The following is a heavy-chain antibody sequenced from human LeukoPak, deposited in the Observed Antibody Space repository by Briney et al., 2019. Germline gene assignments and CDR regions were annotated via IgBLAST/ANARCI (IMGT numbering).Heavy chain of an antibody. Sequence: PSQTLSLTCAVSGGSFSIYYWSWIRQPAGKGLEWIGRIYASGSTNYNPSLTSRVTMSVDTSKNQFSLNLNSVTAADTAVYYCARGPTTVTRAFDYWGQGTLVTVSS. V-gene: IGHV4-4*07. CDR1: GGSFSIYY. J-gene: IGHJ4*02. CDR2: IYASGST. CDR3: ARGPTTVTRAFDY. D-gene: IGHD4-17*01.